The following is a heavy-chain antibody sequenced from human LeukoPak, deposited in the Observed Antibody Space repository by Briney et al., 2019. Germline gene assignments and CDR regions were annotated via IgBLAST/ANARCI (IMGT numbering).Heavy chain of an antibody. D-gene: IGHD3-22*01. CDR1: GFTFSSYG. J-gene: IGHJ4*02. CDR3: AKTNGYYSD. CDR2: ISGSGGTT. Sequence: GGSLRLSCATSGFTFSSYGMNWVRQAPGKGLEWVSGISGSGGTTYYADSVKGRFTISRDNSKNSLSLQVSSLRAEDTAVYYCAKTNGYYSDWGQGTLVTVSS. V-gene: IGHV3-23*01.